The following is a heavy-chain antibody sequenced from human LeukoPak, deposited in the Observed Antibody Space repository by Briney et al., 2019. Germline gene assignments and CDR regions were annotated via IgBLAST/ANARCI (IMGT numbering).Heavy chain of an antibody. CDR1: GFTFSSYW. V-gene: IGHV3-74*01. CDR2: INSDGSST. J-gene: IGHJ4*02. D-gene: IGHD5-18*01. CDR3: TVDTAMVDHY. Sequence: GGSLRLSCAAAGFTFSSYWMHWVRHAPGKGLVWVSRINSDGSSTSYADSVKGRFTISRDNAKNTLYLQMNSLRAEDTAVYYCTVDTAMVDHYWGQGTLVTVSS.